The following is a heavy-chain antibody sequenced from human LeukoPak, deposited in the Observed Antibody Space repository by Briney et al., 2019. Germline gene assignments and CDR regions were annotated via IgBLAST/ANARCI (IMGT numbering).Heavy chain of an antibody. D-gene: IGHD1-7*01. V-gene: IGHV4-38-2*02. J-gene: IGHJ6*03. CDR2: IYHSGST. Sequence: SETLSLTCTVSGYSISSGYYWGWIRQPPGKGLEWIGNIYHSGSTYYNPSLKSRVIISVDTSKNQFSLKLSSVTAADTAVYYCARKLELPPNYMDVWGKGTTVTVSS. CDR3: ARKLELPPNYMDV. CDR1: GYSISSGYY.